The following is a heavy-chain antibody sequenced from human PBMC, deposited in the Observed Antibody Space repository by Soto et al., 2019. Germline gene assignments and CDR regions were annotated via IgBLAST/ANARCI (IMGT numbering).Heavy chain of an antibody. J-gene: IGHJ6*02. CDR1: AYTFTSYD. CDR2: MNPNNGNT. V-gene: IGHV1-8*01. CDR3: TTRRYYDSSGYPLGMDV. D-gene: IGHD3-22*01. Sequence: ASVKVSCKAAAYTFTSYDINWVRQATGQDFEWMGWMNPNNGNTAYAQKFQGRVTMTRDTSKSTAFMELSSLTSEDTAVYYCTTRRYYDSSGYPLGMDVWGQGTTVTVSS.